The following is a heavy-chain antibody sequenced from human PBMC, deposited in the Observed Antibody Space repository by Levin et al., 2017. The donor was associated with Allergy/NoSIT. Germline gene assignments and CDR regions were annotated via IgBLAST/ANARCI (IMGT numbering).Heavy chain of an antibody. V-gene: IGHV5-51*01. Sequence: KYGESLKISCQGSGYSFTSYWIGWVRQMPGKGLEWMGIIYPGDSDTRYSPSFQGQVTISADKSISTAYLQWSSLKASGTAIYYCARRGTRDYYYYMDVWGKGTTVTVSS. CDR2: IYPGDSDT. D-gene: IGHD1-1*01. J-gene: IGHJ6*03. CDR1: GYSFTSYW. CDR3: ARRGTRDYYYYMDV.